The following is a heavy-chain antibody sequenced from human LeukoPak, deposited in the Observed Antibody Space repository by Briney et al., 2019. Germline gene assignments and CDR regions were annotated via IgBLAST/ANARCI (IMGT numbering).Heavy chain of an antibody. J-gene: IGHJ4*02. D-gene: IGHD5-12*01. V-gene: IGHV4-39*07. CDR1: GGSISSSSYY. CDR3: ARAWATGSNFDY. CDR2: IYYSGST. Sequence: SETLSLTCTVSGGSISSSSYYWGWIRQPPGKGLEWIGSIYYSGSTYYNPSLKSRVTISVDTSKNQFSLKLSSVTAADTAVYYCARAWATGSNFDYWGQGTLVTVSS.